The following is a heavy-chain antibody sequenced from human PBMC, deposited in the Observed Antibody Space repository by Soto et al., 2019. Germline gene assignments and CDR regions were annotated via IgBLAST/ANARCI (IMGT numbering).Heavy chain of an antibody. D-gene: IGHD4-17*01. Sequence: ASVKVSCKASGYTFTDNHIHWLRRTPGQGLEWMGWINPKSGDANYAQKFQGRVTMTRDASINLAYMEVTRLTPDDTAIYFCARKHYVDYIRRSLHPWGQGTLVTSPQ. V-gene: IGHV1-2*02. CDR3: ARKHYVDYIRRSLHP. J-gene: IGHJ5*02. CDR1: GYTFTDNH. CDR2: INPKSGDA.